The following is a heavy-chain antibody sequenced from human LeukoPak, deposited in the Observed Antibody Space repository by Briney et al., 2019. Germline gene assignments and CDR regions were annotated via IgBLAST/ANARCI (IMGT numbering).Heavy chain of an antibody. CDR2: IRYDESNR. J-gene: IGHJ6*03. V-gene: IGHV3-30*02. CDR3: AIAARGMDV. CDR1: GFTFSSYG. Sequence: GGSLRLSCAASGFTFSSYGMHWVRQAPGKGLEWVALIRYDESNRYYADSAKGRFTISRDNSKNTLYLQMNSLRAEDTAVYYCAIAARGMDVRGKGTTVTVSS.